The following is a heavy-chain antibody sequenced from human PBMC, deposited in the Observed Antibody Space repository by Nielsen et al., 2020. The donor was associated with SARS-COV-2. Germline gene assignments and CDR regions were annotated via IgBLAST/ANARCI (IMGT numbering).Heavy chain of an antibody. J-gene: IGHJ4*02. Sequence: SETLSLTCTVSGGSINGYYWSWIRQPPGKGLEWIGYLYSGEKTNYNPSLRSRVTLSVDTSKNQFSLKLSSVTAADTAMYFCASGHFGEWGQGTLVIVSS. V-gene: IGHV4-59*01. CDR2: LYSGEKT. D-gene: IGHD3-3*01. CDR1: GGSINGYY. CDR3: ASGHFGE.